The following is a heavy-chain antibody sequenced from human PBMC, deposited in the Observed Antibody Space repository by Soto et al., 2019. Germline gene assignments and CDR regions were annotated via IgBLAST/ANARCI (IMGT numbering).Heavy chain of an antibody. D-gene: IGHD3-3*01. CDR1: GFTFSSYG. Sequence: GGSLRLSCAASGFTFSSYGMHWVRQAPGKGLEWVAVISYDGSNKYYADSVKGRFTISRDNSKNTLYLQMNSLRAEDTAVYYCAKPLRFLEWLDYFDYWGQGTLVTVSS. CDR3: AKPLRFLEWLDYFDY. V-gene: IGHV3-30*18. J-gene: IGHJ4*02. CDR2: ISYDGSNK.